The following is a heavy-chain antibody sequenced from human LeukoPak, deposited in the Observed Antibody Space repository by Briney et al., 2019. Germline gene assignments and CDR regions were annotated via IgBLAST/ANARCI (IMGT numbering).Heavy chain of an antibody. CDR1: GFTFSSYW. CDR3: ARAPSYGDFSMDV. Sequence: PGGSLRLSWAASGFTFSSYWMSWVRQAPGKGLEWVANIKQDGSEKYYVDSVKGRFTISRDNAKNSLYLQMNSLRAEDTAVYYCARAPSYGDFSMDVWGKGTTVTVSS. J-gene: IGHJ6*03. D-gene: IGHD4-17*01. CDR2: IKQDGSEK. V-gene: IGHV3-7*01.